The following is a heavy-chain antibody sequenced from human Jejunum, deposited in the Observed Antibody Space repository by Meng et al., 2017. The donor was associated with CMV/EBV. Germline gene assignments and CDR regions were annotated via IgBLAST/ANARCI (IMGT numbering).Heavy chain of an antibody. CDR2: IRQDGSEK. Sequence: RLTCADSGLNFNIFTMSWVRQAPGKGLEWVASIRQDGSEKYYVDFVEGRFTISRDKAKNSLYLQMNSLRVEDTAMYYCAEGIASRLRGQGTMVTVSS. D-gene: IGHD6-6*01. CDR3: AEGIASRL. V-gene: IGHV3-7*01. CDR1: GLNFNIFT. J-gene: IGHJ4*02.